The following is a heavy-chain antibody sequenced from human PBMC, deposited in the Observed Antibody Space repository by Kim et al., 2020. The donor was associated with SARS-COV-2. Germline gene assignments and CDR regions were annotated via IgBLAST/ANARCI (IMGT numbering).Heavy chain of an antibody. Sequence: KRRVTISVDTSKNQFSLKLSSVTAADTAVYYCARDRVGYDLYYYYYYMDVWGKGTTVTVSS. J-gene: IGHJ6*03. V-gene: IGHV4-59*01. D-gene: IGHD5-12*01. CDR3: ARDRVGYDLYYYYYYMDV.